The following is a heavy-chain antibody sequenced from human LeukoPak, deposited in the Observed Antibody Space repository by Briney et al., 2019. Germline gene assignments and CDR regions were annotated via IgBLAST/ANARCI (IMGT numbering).Heavy chain of an antibody. CDR2: ISGSGGST. CDR3: AKVDGSYYDPDAFDI. Sequence: GGSLRLSCATSGFTFSSYAMSWVRQAPGKGLEWVSAISGSGGSTYYADSVKGRFTISRDNSKNTLYLQMNSLRAEDTAVYYCAKVDGSYYDPDAFDIWGQGTMVTVSS. D-gene: IGHD1-26*01. J-gene: IGHJ3*02. V-gene: IGHV3-23*01. CDR1: GFTFSSYA.